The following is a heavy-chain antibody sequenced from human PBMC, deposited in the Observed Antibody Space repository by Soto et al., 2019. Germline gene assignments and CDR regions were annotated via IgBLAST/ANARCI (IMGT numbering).Heavy chain of an antibody. Sequence: ASVKVSCKASGYTFTRSGISWVRQAPGQGLEWMGWISTYNGDTNYAQTFQGRVTMTTDTSTSTVHMEVRSLESEDTAVYYCSRDDSDWFFNWGRGTLVTVS. V-gene: IGHV1-18*01. CDR3: SRDDSDWFFN. CDR1: GYTFTRSG. J-gene: IGHJ4*02. CDR2: ISTYNGDT. D-gene: IGHD3-9*01.